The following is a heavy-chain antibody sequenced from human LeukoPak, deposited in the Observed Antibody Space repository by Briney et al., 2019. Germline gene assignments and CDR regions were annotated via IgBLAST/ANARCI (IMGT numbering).Heavy chain of an antibody. V-gene: IGHV3-74*01. Sequence: GGSLRLSCAASGFTFSSYWMHWVRQAPGKGLVWVSRINSDGSSTSYADSVRGRFTISRDNSRNTLYVQMNSLRAGDTAVYYCARDRNWGAYDIWGQGTMVTVSS. CDR1: GFTFSSYW. D-gene: IGHD7-27*01. CDR3: ARDRNWGAYDI. CDR2: INSDGSST. J-gene: IGHJ3*02.